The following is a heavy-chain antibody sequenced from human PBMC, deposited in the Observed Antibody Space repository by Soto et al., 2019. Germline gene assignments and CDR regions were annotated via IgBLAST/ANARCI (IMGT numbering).Heavy chain of an antibody. CDR1: GYSFTSYW. D-gene: IGHD6-13*01. V-gene: IGHV5-51*01. J-gene: IGHJ6*02. Sequence: GESLKISCEASGYSFTSYWIGWVRQMPGKGLEWMGIIHPGDSDTKYSPSFQGQVTISVDKSITTAYLQWSSLKASDTAMYYCARDHSSSWYGTDYYYGMDVWGQGTTVTVSS. CDR2: IHPGDSDT. CDR3: ARDHSSSWYGTDYYYGMDV.